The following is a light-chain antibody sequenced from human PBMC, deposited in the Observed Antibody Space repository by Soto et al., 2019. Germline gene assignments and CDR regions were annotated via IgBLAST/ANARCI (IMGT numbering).Light chain of an antibody. V-gene: IGKV1-39*01. CDR3: QQTFSVTPLT. Sequence: DIQMTQSPSSLSASVGDTVTISCRSSRSIRAYINWYQHKPGKAPNLLIYGATTMHSGVPSRFTGSGSGTDFSLTSSSLQPDDFATYYCQQTFSVTPLTFGGGTKVEI. CDR1: RSIRAY. CDR2: GAT. J-gene: IGKJ4*01.